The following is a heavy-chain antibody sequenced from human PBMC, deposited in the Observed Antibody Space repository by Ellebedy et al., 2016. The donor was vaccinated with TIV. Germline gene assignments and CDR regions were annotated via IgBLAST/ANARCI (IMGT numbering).Heavy chain of an antibody. V-gene: IGHV4-59*01. CDR2: IYYSGST. D-gene: IGHD4-23*01. CDR1: GGPISGYY. Sequence: SETLSLXCTVSGGPISGYYWSWIRQPPGKGLEWIGYIYYSGSTNYNPSLKSRVTISVDTSKNQFSLKLSSVTAADTAVYYCARTGNGYFQHWGQGTLVTVSS. CDR3: ARTGNGYFQH. J-gene: IGHJ1*01.